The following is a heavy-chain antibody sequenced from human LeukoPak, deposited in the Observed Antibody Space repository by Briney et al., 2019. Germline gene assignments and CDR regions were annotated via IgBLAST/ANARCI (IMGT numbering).Heavy chain of an antibody. V-gene: IGHV3-66*01. CDR3: ARGMSSGYYSFDY. J-gene: IGHJ4*02. D-gene: IGHD3-22*01. CDR1: GFTVSSNY. Sequence: GGSLRLSCAASGFTVSSNYMSWVRQAPGKGLEWVSVIYSGGSTYYADSVKGRFTISRDNSKNTLYLQVNSLRAEDTAVYYCARGMSSGYYSFDYWGQGTLVTVSS. CDR2: IYSGGST.